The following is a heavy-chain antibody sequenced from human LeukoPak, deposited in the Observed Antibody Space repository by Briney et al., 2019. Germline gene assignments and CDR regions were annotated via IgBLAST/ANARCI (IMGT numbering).Heavy chain of an antibody. Sequence: GGSLRLSCAASGFTFSSYWMSWVRQAPGKGLEWVANIKQDGSERYYVDSVKGRFTISRDNAKNSLYLQMNSLRAEDTAVYYCASEKDTAMVNYYFDYWGQGTLVTVSS. CDR3: ASEKDTAMVNYYFDY. V-gene: IGHV3-7*01. CDR1: GFTFSSYW. D-gene: IGHD5-18*01. CDR2: IKQDGSER. J-gene: IGHJ4*02.